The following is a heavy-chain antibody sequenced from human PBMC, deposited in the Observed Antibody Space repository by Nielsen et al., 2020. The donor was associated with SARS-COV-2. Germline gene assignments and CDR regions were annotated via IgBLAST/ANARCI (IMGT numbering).Heavy chain of an antibody. Sequence: GESLKISCAASGFTFSSYSMNWVRQAPGKGLEWVSYISSSSSTIYYADSVKGRFTISRDNTKNSLYLQMNSLRAEDTAVYYCARTVTDAFDIWGQGTMVTVSS. V-gene: IGHV3-48*04. D-gene: IGHD4-17*01. CDR3: ARTVTDAFDI. CDR1: GFTFSSYS. J-gene: IGHJ3*02. CDR2: ISSSSSTI.